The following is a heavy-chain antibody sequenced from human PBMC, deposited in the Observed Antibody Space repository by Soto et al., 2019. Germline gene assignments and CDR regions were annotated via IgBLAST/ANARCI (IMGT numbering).Heavy chain of an antibody. CDR3: ARGNRHCIGIACHHFDF. V-gene: IGHV4-31*03. D-gene: IGHD3-3*02. Sequence: QVQLQESGPGLVKPSQTLSLTCTVSGGSIKSGSYYWSWIRQHPGKGLEWIGYTYDSGSTYYNSSLQSRLTIPVDTSKHQSSLMLSSVTAADTAVYYCARGNRHCIGIACHHFDFWGQGTLVTVSS. CDR1: GGSIKSGSYY. CDR2: TYDSGST. J-gene: IGHJ4*02.